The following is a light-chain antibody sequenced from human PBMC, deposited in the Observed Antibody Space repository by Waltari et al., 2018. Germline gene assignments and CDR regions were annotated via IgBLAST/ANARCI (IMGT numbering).Light chain of an antibody. CDR1: SSDVGGYND. CDR3: SSYISSDTLEL. CDR2: DVR. V-gene: IGLV2-14*03. J-gene: IGLJ2*01. Sequence: HSALTQPASLSGSPGQSITISCTGTSSDVGGYNDVSWYQQHPGKAPKLMIYDVRNRASGVSNRFSGSKSGNTASLTISGLQAEDEADYYCSSYISSDTLELFGGGTSLTVL.